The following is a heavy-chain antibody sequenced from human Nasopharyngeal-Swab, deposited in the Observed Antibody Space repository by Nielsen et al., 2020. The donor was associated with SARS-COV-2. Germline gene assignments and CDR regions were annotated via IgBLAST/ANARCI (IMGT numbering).Heavy chain of an antibody. CDR1: GFTFSSYW. Sequence: GESLKIPCAASGFTFSSYWMSWVRQAPGKGLECVANINQDGSPKYYVESVKGRFTVSRDNAENLMYLQMDNLRAEDTAIYYCARISRGYTGYVDQNWFDPWGQGTLVTVSS. V-gene: IGHV3-7*03. J-gene: IGHJ5*02. CDR3: ARISRGYTGYVDQNWFDP. D-gene: IGHD5-12*01. CDR2: INQDGSPK.